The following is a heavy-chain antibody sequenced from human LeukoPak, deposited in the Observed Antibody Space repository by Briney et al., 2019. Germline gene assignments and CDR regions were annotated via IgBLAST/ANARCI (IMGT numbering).Heavy chain of an antibody. CDR1: GGSFSGYY. J-gene: IGHJ3*02. CDR2: IYYSGST. Sequence: SETLSLTCAVYGGSFSGYYWSWIRQPPGKGLEWIGYIYYSGSTYYNPSLKSRVTISVDTSKNQFSLKLSSVTAADTAVYYCARVPDCSGGSCYSPVQATDAFDIWGQGTMVTVSS. D-gene: IGHD2-15*01. CDR3: ARVPDCSGGSCYSPVQATDAFDI. V-gene: IGHV4-34*09.